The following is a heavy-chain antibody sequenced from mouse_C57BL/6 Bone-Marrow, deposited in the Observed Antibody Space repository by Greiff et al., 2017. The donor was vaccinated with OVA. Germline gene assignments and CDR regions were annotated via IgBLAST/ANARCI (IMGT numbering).Heavy chain of an antibody. J-gene: IGHJ2*01. CDR1: GYAFSGSW. V-gene: IGHV1-82*01. Sequence: VQLQQSGPELVKPGASVKISCKASGYAFSGSWMNWVKQRPGKGLEWIGRIYPGDGDTNYNGKFKGKATLTADKSSSTAYMQLSSLTSEDSAVYFCARSMVGYWGQGTTLTVSS. D-gene: IGHD1-1*02. CDR3: ARSMVGY. CDR2: IYPGDGDT.